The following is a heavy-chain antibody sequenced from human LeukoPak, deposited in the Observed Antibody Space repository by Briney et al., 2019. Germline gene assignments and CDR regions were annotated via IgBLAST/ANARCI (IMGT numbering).Heavy chain of an antibody. CDR2: LSANGGTT. CDR1: GFTFNNYA. CDR3: AREPREYCSRIACPNWFES. V-gene: IGHV3-23*01. Sequence: GGSLRLSCAASGFTFNNYAMSWGRQAPGEGLDWVSALSANGGTTYYADSVKGRFTISRDNSENTLYLQMNSLRAEDTAVYYCAREPREYCSRIACPNWFESWGQGTLVTVSS. D-gene: IGHD2-2*01. J-gene: IGHJ5*01.